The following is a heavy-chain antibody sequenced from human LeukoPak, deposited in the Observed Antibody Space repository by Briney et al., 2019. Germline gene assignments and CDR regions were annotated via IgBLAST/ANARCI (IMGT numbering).Heavy chain of an antibody. CDR2: IRYDGGNR. D-gene: IGHD3-10*01. Sequence: QPGGSLRLSCAASGFTFSSYGMHWVRQAPGKGLEWVTFIRYDGGNRYYADSVKGRLTISRDNSKNTLYLQMNSLRAEDTAVYYCANGHALLWFGELPLDYWGQGTLVTVSS. CDR1: GFTFSSYG. V-gene: IGHV3-30*02. CDR3: ANGHALLWFGELPLDY. J-gene: IGHJ4*02.